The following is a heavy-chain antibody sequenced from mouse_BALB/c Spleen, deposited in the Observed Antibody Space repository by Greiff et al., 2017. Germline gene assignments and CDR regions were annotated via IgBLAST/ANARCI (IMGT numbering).Heavy chain of an antibody. CDR2: ISSGGGNT. V-gene: IGHV5-9*03. Sequence: EVQLVESGGGLVQPGGSRKLSCAASGFTFSSFGMHWVRQTPEKRLEWVATISSGGGNTYYPDSVKGRFTISRDNAKNNLYLQMSSLRSEDTALYYCASNYDAMDYWGQGTSVTVSS. CDR1: GFTFSSFG. CDR3: ASNYDAMDY. J-gene: IGHJ4*01.